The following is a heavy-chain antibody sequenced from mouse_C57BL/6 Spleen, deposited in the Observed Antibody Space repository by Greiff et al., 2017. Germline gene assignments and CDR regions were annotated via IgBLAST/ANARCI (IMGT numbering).Heavy chain of an antibody. CDR1: GYTFTSYW. D-gene: IGHD1-1*01. CDR2: IHPSDSDT. Sequence: QVQLQQPGAELVKPGASVKVSCKASGYTFTSYWMHWVKQRPGQGLEWIVRIHPSDSDTNYNPKFKGKATLTVDKSSSPAYMQLSSLTSEDSAVYYCAIAEVLRIYYAMDYWGQGTSVTVSS. J-gene: IGHJ4*01. V-gene: IGHV1-74*01. CDR3: AIAEVLRIYYAMDY.